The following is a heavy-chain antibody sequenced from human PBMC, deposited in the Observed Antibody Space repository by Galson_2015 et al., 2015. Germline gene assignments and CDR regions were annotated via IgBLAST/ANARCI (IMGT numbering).Heavy chain of an antibody. CDR1: EFTFSSYY. Sequence: SLRLSFAASEFTFSSYYMSWVRQAPGKGLEWVSSISSTTTYIYYADSVKGRFTISRDNAKNSLYLQMNSLGAEDTAVYYCARQILDYDFWSGYYPTNFDY. D-gene: IGHD3-3*01. V-gene: IGHV3-21*01. J-gene: IGHJ4*01. CDR2: ISSTTTYI. CDR3: ARQILDYDFWSGYYPTNFDY.